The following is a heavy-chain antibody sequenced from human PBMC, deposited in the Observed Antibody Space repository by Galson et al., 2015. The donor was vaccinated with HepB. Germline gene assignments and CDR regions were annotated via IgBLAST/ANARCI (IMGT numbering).Heavy chain of an antibody. CDR1: GFSLSTSGMC. CDR3: ARIVGATQDWYFDL. Sequence: PALVKPTQTLTLTCTFSGFSLSTSGMCVSWIRQPPGKALEWLARIDWDDDKYYSTSLKTRLTISKDTSKNQVVLTMTNMDPVDTATYYCARIVGATQDWYFDLWGRGTLVTVSS. CDR2: IDWDDDK. J-gene: IGHJ2*01. V-gene: IGHV2-70*11. D-gene: IGHD1-26*01.